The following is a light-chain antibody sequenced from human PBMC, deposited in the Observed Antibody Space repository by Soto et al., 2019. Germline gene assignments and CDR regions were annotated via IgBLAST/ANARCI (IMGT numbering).Light chain of an antibody. CDR1: TSDVGGYHY. J-gene: IGLJ3*02. Sequence: QSVLTQPPSASGTPGQSVTISCTGTTSDVGGYHYVSLYHQHPGKANNLMIYEVSKRPAGFPERFSGSKSGNTASLTVSGLQAEDEADYYGSSYAGSNTLVFGGGTKLTVL. V-gene: IGLV2-8*01. CDR2: EVS. CDR3: SSYAGSNTLV.